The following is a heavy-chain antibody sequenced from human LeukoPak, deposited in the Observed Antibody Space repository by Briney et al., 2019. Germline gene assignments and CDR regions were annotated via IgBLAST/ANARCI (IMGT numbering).Heavy chain of an antibody. CDR3: AREYGSGTFD. D-gene: IGHD2-15*01. Sequence: GGSLRLSCAASGLIVSNYFMTWVRQAPGKGLECVSVIYSGGATYYADSVKGRFTISRDNSKNTQYLQMNSLRAEDTAIYFCAREYGSGTFDWGQGTLVTVSS. J-gene: IGHJ4*02. CDR2: IYSGGAT. CDR1: GLIVSNYF. V-gene: IGHV3-53*01.